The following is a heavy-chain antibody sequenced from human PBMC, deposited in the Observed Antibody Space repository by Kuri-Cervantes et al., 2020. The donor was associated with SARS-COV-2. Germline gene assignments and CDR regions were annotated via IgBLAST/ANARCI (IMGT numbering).Heavy chain of an antibody. CDR3: ARDREVLSYYYCDMDV. CDR1: GFTFSRYA. V-gene: IGHV3-30-3*01. CDR2: ISYDGSNK. D-gene: IGHD3-10*01. Sequence: GESLKISCAASGFTFSRYAMHWVRQAPGKGLEWVAVISYDGSNKYYADSVKGRFTISRDNYKNTLYLQMNSLRAEDTDVYYCARDREVLSYYYCDMDVWGKGTTVTVSS. J-gene: IGHJ6*03.